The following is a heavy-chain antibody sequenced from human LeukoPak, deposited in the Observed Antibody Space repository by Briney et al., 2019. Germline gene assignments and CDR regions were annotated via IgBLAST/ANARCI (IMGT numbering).Heavy chain of an antibody. CDR1: GFTFDDYT. CDR3: AKDMLKGSSSWYINYYYYYGMDV. J-gene: IGHJ6*02. Sequence: GGSLRLSCAASGFTFDDYTMQWVRQAPGKGLEWVSLISWDGGSTYYADSVKGRFTISRDNSKNSLYLQMNSLRTEDTALYYCAKDMLKGSSSWYINYYYYYGMDVWGQGTTVTVSS. V-gene: IGHV3-43*01. CDR2: ISWDGGST. D-gene: IGHD6-13*01.